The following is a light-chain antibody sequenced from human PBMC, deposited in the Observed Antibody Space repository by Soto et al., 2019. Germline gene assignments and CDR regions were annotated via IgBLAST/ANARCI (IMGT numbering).Light chain of an antibody. CDR2: AAS. CDR1: QSVSKNY. V-gene: IGKV3-20*01. J-gene: IGKJ1*01. CDR3: QQYGTTPWT. Sequence: ELVMTQSPATLSLSPGERATLSCRASQSVSKNYLAWYHQKPGRPPRLVISAASSRATGVPDRFSGSGSGTEFTLTISRLEPEDFAVYYCQQYGTTPWTFGQGTNVEFK.